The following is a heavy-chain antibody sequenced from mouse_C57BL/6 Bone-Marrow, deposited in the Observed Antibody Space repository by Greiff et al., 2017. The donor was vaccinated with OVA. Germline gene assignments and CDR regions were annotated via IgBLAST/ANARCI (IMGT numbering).Heavy chain of an antibody. J-gene: IGHJ3*01. V-gene: IGHV3-6*01. CDR1: GYSITSGYY. D-gene: IGHD2-3*01. CDR3: ARGVDDGYYLAWFAY. CDR2: ISYDGSN. Sequence: EVQLVESGPGLVKPSQSLSLTCSVTGYSITSGYYWNWIRQFPGNKLEWMGYISYDGSNNYNPSLKNRISITRDTSKNQFFLKLNSVTTEDTATYYCARGVDDGYYLAWFAYWGQGTLVTVSA.